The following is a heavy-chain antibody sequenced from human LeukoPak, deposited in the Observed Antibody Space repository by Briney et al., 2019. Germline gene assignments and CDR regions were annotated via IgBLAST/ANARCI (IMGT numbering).Heavy chain of an antibody. CDR1: GVTFSGSA. Sequence: GGSLRLSCAASGVTFSGSAMHWVRQASGKGLEWVGRIRSKTNNYATAYAASVKDRFTISRDDSKNTAYLKMNSLKTEDTAVYYCTRHAASGGSGVDYWGRGTLVTVSS. CDR2: IRSKTNNYAT. V-gene: IGHV3-73*01. D-gene: IGHD3-10*01. J-gene: IGHJ4*02. CDR3: TRHAASGGSGVDY.